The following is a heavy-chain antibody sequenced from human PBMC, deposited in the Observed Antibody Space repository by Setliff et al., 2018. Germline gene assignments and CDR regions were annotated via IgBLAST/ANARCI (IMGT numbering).Heavy chain of an antibody. CDR3: AREAGAVTVAGTGAFDL. V-gene: IGHV3-48*01. J-gene: IGHJ3*01. D-gene: IGHD6-19*01. Sequence: GESLKISCKGSGYSFSSDPMNWVRQAPGKGLEWLSNIRNDGATTSYADSVKGRFTISRDNAKNSLYLQMNSLRAEDTAVYYCAREAGAVTVAGTGAFDLWGQGTMVTVSS. CDR2: IRNDGATT. CDR1: GYSFSSDP.